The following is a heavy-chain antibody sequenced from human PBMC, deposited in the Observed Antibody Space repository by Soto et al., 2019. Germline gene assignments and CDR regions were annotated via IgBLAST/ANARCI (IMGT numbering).Heavy chain of an antibody. Sequence: EVQLLESGGGLVQPGGSLRLSCAASGFTFSSYAMSWVRQAPGKGLEWVSAISGSGGSTYYADSVKGRFTISRDNSKNTLYLQMNSLRAEDTAVYYCAKELSLMIRFLPPAFDPWGQGTLVTVSS. CDR1: GFTFSSYA. CDR3: AKELSLMIRFLPPAFDP. V-gene: IGHV3-23*01. CDR2: ISGSGGST. J-gene: IGHJ5*02. D-gene: IGHD3-10*01.